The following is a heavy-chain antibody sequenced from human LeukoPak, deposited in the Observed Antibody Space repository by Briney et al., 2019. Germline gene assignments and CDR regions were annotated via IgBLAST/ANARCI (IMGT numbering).Heavy chain of an antibody. CDR1: GFTGSNNY. CDR2: IHSSGAT. CDR3: ARGGGLDV. J-gene: IGHJ6*02. D-gene: IGHD3-16*01. V-gene: IGHV3-53*01. Sequence: GGSLRLSCAASGFTGSNNYVSWVRQAPGMGLEWVSAIHSSGATCYADSVKGRFTISRDNAKNSLYLQMSNLRAEDTAVYFCARGGGLDVWGQGATVTVSS.